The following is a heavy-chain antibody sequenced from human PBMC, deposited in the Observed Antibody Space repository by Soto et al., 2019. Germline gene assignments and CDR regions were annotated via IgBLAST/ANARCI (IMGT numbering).Heavy chain of an antibody. V-gene: IGHV3-23*01. CDR3: AKTPMRAVVTGAFDI. D-gene: IGHD3-22*01. Sequence: XGSLRLSCAASGFTXSNFAMSWVRQAPGKGLEWVSAISGSGISTFYADSVKGRFTISRDNSKNTLYLQMNSLRAEDTAVFYCAKTPMRAVVTGAFDIWGQGTMVTVSS. J-gene: IGHJ3*02. CDR2: ISGSGIST. CDR1: GFTXSNFA.